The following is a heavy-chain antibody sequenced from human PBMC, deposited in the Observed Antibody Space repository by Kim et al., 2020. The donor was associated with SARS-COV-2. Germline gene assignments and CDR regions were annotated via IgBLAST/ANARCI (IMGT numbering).Heavy chain of an antibody. J-gene: IGHJ4*02. Sequence: DSPSFHGQVTISADKSISTAYLQWSSLKASDTAMYYCARQLPLSGKSDYWGQGTLVTVSS. V-gene: IGHV5-51*01. D-gene: IGHD3-10*01. CDR3: ARQLPLSGKSDY.